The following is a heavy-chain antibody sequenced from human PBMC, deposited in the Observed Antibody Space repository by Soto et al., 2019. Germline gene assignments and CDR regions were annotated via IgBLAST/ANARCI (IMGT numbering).Heavy chain of an antibody. V-gene: IGHV4-39*01. CDR3: ARRSTSYGMDV. J-gene: IGHJ6*02. Sequence: QLQLQESGPGLVNPSETLSLTCAVSGGSISTYNYYWGWIRQPPGKGLEWIGSIDYSGSTYYNQSLKSRVTISGDASKNQFSLKVSSGTAADTAVYYCARRSTSYGMDVWGQGTTVTVSS. CDR2: IDYSGST. D-gene: IGHD1-26*01. CDR1: GGSISTYNYY.